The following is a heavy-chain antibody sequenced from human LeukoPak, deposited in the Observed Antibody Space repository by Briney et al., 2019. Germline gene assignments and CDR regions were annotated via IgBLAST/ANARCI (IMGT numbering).Heavy chain of an antibody. V-gene: IGHV3-11*04. Sequence: GGSLRLSCAASGFSFSGYFMTWVRQAPGKGLEWIAFISSDGNSKYYADSVRGRFTISRDNAKNSLYLQMNSLRAEDTAVYYCARETRWDFDYWGQGALVSVSS. CDR2: ISSDGNSK. D-gene: IGHD5-24*01. CDR3: ARETRWDFDY. CDR1: GFSFSGYF. J-gene: IGHJ4*02.